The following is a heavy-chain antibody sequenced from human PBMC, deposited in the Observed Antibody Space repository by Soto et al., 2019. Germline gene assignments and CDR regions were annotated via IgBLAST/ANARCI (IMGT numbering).Heavy chain of an antibody. D-gene: IGHD6-6*01. CDR2: IYYSGST. CDR1: GGSISSGDYY. J-gene: IGHJ5*02. CDR3: AREKGYSSSSRVYNWFDP. V-gene: IGHV4-30-4*01. Sequence: ASETLSLTCTVSGGSISSGDYYWSWIRQPPGKGLEWIGYIYYSGSTYYNPSLKSRVTISVDTSKNQFSLKLSSVTAADTAVYYCAREKGYSSSSRVYNWFDPWGQGTLVTVSS.